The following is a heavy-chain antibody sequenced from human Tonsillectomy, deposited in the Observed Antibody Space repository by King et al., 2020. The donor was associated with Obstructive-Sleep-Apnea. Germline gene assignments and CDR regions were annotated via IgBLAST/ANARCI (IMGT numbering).Heavy chain of an antibody. V-gene: IGHV6-1*01. Sequence: VQLQQSGPRLVKPSQTLSLTCAISGDSVSSNSAAWNWIRQSPSRGLEWLGRTYYRSKWYNDYAVSVKSRITINPDTSKNQFSLQLNSVTPEDTAVYYCARGDRRRYSGYDGPGYFDYWGQGTLVTVSS. CDR2: TYYRSKWYN. J-gene: IGHJ4*02. CDR3: ARGDRRRYSGYDGPGYFDY. D-gene: IGHD5-12*01. CDR1: GDSVSSNSAA.